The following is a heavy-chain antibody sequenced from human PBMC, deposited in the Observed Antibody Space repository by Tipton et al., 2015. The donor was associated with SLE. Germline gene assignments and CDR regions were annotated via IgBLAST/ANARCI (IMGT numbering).Heavy chain of an antibody. Sequence: SLRLSCAASGFTFDDYTMHWVRQSPGKGLEWVSAISGSGGSTYYADSVKGRFTISRDDSKNTLYLQMNSLRAEDTAVYYCASQTTVTTLGAFDIWGQGTMVTVSS. V-gene: IGHV3-23*01. CDR1: GFTFDDYT. D-gene: IGHD4-17*01. J-gene: IGHJ3*02. CDR3: ASQTTVTTLGAFDI. CDR2: ISGSGGST.